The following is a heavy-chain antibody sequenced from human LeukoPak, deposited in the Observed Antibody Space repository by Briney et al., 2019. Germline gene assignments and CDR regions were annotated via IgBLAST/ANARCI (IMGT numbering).Heavy chain of an antibody. CDR2: ISYSGTT. Sequence: PSETLSLTCTVSSASISSSPYYWGWIRQSPGKGLEWIGSISYSGTTYYSPSLKSRVTISVDTSKNHFSLKLSSVTAADTAVYYCAREAMAGIDYWGQGTLVTVSS. D-gene: IGHD6-19*01. CDR3: AREAMAGIDY. CDR1: SASISSSPYY. J-gene: IGHJ4*02. V-gene: IGHV4-39*02.